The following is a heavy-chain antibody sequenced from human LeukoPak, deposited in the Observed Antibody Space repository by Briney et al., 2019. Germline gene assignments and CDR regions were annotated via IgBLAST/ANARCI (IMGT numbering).Heavy chain of an antibody. CDR3: AVIAVTLGIYMDV. CDR2: INPNSSGT. J-gene: IGHJ6*03. CDR1: GYTFTGYY. V-gene: IGHV1-2*02. Sequence: ASVKVSCKASGYTFTGYYIHWVRQAPGQGLEWMGWINPNSSGTNYAQRFQGRVTMTRDTSITTAYMELSRLRSDDTAVYYCAVIAVTLGIYMDVWGKGTTVTVSS. D-gene: IGHD6-19*01.